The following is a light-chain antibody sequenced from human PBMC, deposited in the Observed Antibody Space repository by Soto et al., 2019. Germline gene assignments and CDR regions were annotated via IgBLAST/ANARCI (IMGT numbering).Light chain of an antibody. J-gene: IGLJ2*01. V-gene: IGLV1-51*01. CDR3: VTWDGSLPGEV. Sequence: QSVLTQSPSVSAAPGQKVTISCSGSSSNIGNNYVSWYQQVPGTAPKLLIYDNNKRPSGIPDRFSGSKSGTSGTLDITGLQTGDEADYYCVTWDGSLPGEVFGGGTKLTVL. CDR1: SSNIGNNY. CDR2: DNN.